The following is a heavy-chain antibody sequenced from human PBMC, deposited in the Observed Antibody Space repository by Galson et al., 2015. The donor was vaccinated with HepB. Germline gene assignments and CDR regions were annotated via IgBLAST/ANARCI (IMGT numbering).Heavy chain of an antibody. D-gene: IGHD3-22*01. Sequence: SLRLSCAASGFTFSSYSLNWVRQAPGKGLEWVSYISSSSSTIYYADSVKGRFTISRDNAKNSLYLQMNSLRAEDTAVYYCARDPPRYYDSSGYHSDAFDIWGQGTMVTVSS. CDR3: ARDPPRYYDSSGYHSDAFDI. CDR1: GFTFSSYS. V-gene: IGHV3-48*04. J-gene: IGHJ3*02. CDR2: ISSSSSTI.